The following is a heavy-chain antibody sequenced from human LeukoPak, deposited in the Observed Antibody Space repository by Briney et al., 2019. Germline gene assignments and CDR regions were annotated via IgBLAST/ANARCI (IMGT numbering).Heavy chain of an antibody. Sequence: ASVKVSCKASGYTFTGYYMHWVRQAPGQGLEWMGWINPNSGGTNYAQKFQGRVTMTRDTSISTAYMELSSVTAADTAVYYCARGGYSSKPFDYWGQGTLVTVSS. D-gene: IGHD5-18*01. V-gene: IGHV1-2*02. J-gene: IGHJ4*02. CDR2: INPNSGGT. CDR1: GYTFTGYY. CDR3: ARGGYSSKPFDY.